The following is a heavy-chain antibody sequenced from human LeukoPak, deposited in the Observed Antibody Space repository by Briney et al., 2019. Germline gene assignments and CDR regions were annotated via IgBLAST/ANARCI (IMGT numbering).Heavy chain of an antibody. CDR3: ARTNPRYIVVVPAAREEFDY. J-gene: IGHJ4*02. CDR1: GYTFTGYY. D-gene: IGHD2-2*01. Sequence: ASVKVSCKASGYTFTGYYMRWVRQAPGQGLEWMGRINPNSGGTNYAQKFQGRVTMTRDTSISTAYMELSRLRSDDTAVYYCARTNPRYIVVVPAAREEFDYWGQGTLVTVSS. V-gene: IGHV1-2*06. CDR2: INPNSGGT.